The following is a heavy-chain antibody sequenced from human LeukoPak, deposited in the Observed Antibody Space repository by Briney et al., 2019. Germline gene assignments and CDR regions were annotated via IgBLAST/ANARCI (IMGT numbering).Heavy chain of an antibody. CDR2: INHSGST. D-gene: IGHD6-25*01. CDR3: ARDGSSGV. V-gene: IGHV4-34*01. J-gene: IGHJ6*02. Sequence: PSETLSLTCAVYGGSFSGYYWSWIRQPPGKGLEWIGEINHSGSTNYNPSLKSRVTISVDTSKNQFSLKLSSVTAADTAVYYCARDGSSGVWGQGTTVTVSS. CDR1: GGSFSGYY.